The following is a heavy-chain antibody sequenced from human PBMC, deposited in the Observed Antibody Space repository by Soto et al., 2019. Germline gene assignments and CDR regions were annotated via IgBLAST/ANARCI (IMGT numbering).Heavy chain of an antibody. D-gene: IGHD6-19*01. CDR3: ARPTQCRLLGADGDYSDMDV. CDR1: GYNFDTYW. CDR2: IYPANSDT. V-gene: IGHV5-51*01. Sequence: PGESLTISWTGSGYNFDTYWIVWVRQMPGKGLEWLGIIYPANSDTRYSPSSQGQVTISVDKSINTAYLQWSSLKASDTAMYYCARPTQCRLLGADGDYSDMDVWGERTAVTISS. J-gene: IGHJ6*03.